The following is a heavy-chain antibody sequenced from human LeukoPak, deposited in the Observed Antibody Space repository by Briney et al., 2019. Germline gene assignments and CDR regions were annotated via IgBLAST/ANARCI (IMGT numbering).Heavy chain of an antibody. J-gene: IGHJ4*02. CDR1: GFTFSSYA. D-gene: IGHD6-19*01. CDR3: ARDPDSSGWYFDY. CDR2: ISYDGSNK. Sequence: GRSLRLSCAASGFTFSSYAMHWVHQAPGKGLEWVAVISYDGSNKYYADSVKGRFTISRDNSKNTLYLQMNSLRAEDTAVYYCARDPDSSGWYFDYWGQGTLVTVSS. V-gene: IGHV3-30-3*01.